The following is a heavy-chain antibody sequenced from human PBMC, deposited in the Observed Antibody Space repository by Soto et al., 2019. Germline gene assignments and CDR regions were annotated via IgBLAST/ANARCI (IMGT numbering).Heavy chain of an antibody. CDR2: ISAYNGNT. CDR1: GYTFTSYG. J-gene: IGHJ6*02. V-gene: IGHV1-18*01. CDR3: AKSSGYYPHYYYYYGMDV. D-gene: IGHD3-22*01. Sequence: ASVKVSCKASGYTFTSYGISWVRQAPGQGLEWMGWISAYNGNTNYAQKLQGRVTMTTDTSTSTAYMELRSLRSDDTAVYYCAKSSGYYPHYYYYYGMDVWRQATTVTVS.